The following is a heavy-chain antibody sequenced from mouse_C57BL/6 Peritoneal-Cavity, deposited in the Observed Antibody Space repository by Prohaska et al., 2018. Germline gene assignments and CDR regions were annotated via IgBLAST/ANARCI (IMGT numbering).Heavy chain of an antibody. CDR1: VYTFTSYW. V-gene: IGHV1-61*01. J-gene: IGHJ4*01. CDR2: IYPSDSET. D-gene: IGHD2-1*01. CDR3: ACNYDAMDY. Sequence: QVQLQQPGAELVSPGSSVKLSCKASVYTFTSYWMDWVKHRPGQCLEWIGNIYPSDSETHYNQKFKDKATLTVDKSSSTAYMQLSSLTSEDSAVYYCACNYDAMDYWGQGTSVTVSS.